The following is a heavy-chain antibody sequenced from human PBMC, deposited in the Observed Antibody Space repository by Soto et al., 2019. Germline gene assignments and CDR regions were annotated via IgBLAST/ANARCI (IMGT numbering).Heavy chain of an antibody. CDR1: GGTFSSYA. Sequence: SVKVSCNASGGTFSSYAISWVRQAPGQGLEWMGGIIPIFGTANYAQKFQGRVTITADESTSTAYMELSSLRSEDTAVYYCARDGYSSEWGGEYYFDYWGQGTLVTVSS. CDR3: ARDGYSSEWGGEYYFDY. V-gene: IGHV1-69*13. D-gene: IGHD5-18*01. CDR2: IIPIFGTA. J-gene: IGHJ4*02.